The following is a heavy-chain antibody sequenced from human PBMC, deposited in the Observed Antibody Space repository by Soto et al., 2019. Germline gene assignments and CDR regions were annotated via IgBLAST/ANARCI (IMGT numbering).Heavy chain of an antibody. J-gene: IGHJ5*02. CDR2: ISSSSSTI. CDR3: AREWNPLNWFDP. D-gene: IGHD1-1*01. V-gene: IGHV3-48*02. Sequence: LRLSCAASGFTFSSYSMNWVHQAPGKGLEWVSYISSSSSTIYYADSVKGRFTISRDNAKNSLYLQMNSLRDEDTAVYYCAREWNPLNWFDPWGQGTLVTVSS. CDR1: GFTFSSYS.